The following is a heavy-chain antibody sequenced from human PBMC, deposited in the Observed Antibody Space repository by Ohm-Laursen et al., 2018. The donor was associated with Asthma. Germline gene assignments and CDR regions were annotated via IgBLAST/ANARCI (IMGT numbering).Heavy chain of an antibody. CDR2: IYYSGST. J-gene: IGHJ4*02. CDR1: GGSISSTSYY. CDR3: ARDRKMLTGQNSYYFDY. Sequence: SQTLSLTCTVSGGSISSTSYYWSWIRQHPGKGLEWIGYIYYSGSTYYNPSLKSRVTISVDASKNQFSLKLSSVTAADTAVYYCARDRKMLTGQNSYYFDYWGQGTLVTVSS. V-gene: IGHV4-31*03. D-gene: IGHD7-27*01.